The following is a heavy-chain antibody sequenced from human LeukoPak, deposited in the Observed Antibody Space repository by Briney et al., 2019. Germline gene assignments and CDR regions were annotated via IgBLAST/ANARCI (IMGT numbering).Heavy chain of an antibody. V-gene: IGHV4-39*01. J-gene: IGHJ4*02. CDR2: IYYSGST. CDR1: GGSISSSSYY. Sequence: SETLSLTCTVSGGSISSSSYYWGWIRQPPGKGLEWIGSIYYSGSTYYNPSLKSRVTISVDTSKNQFSLKLSSVTAADTAVYYCARLVSGFLEWLPPDYWGQGTLVTVSS. CDR3: ARLVSGFLEWLPPDY. D-gene: IGHD3-3*01.